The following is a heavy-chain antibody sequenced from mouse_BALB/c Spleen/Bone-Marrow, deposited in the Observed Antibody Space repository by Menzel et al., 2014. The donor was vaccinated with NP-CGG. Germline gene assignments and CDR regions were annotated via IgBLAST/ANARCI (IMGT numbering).Heavy chain of an antibody. CDR2: ILPGSGNT. D-gene: IGHD2-4*01. Sequence: VQLQQSGTELMKPGASVKISCKATGYTFSSYWIEWVKQRPGHGLEWIGEILPGSGNTNYNENFKGKATFTADTSSNTAYMQLSSLTSEDSAVYYCARYYDYGWFAYWGQGTLVTVSA. V-gene: IGHV1-9*01. CDR3: ARYYDYGWFAY. CDR1: GYTFSSYW. J-gene: IGHJ3*01.